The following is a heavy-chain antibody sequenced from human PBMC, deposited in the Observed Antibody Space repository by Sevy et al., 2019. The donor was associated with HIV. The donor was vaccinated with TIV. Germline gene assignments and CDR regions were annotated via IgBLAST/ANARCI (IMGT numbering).Heavy chain of an antibody. CDR2: ISGSGGST. CDR1: GFTFSSYA. CDR3: VQLRYFDWFNNNWFDP. V-gene: IGHV3-23*01. Sequence: GGSLRLSCAASGFTFSSYAMSWVRQAPGKGLEWVSAISGSGGSTYYADSVKGRFTISRDNSKNTLYLQMNSLRAEDTAVYYCVQLRYFDWFNNNWFDPWGQGTLVTVSS. D-gene: IGHD3-9*01. J-gene: IGHJ5*02.